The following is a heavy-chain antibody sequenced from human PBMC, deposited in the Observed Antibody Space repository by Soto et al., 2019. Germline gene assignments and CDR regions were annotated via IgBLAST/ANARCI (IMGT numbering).Heavy chain of an antibody. CDR2: LYWGDDK. J-gene: IGHJ4*02. D-gene: IGHD3-10*01. CDR3: AHTAAIGFFWESFDF. CDR1: GFSLSTGGVG. V-gene: IGHV2-5*02. Sequence: QITLKESGPTLVKPTQTLTLTCTFSGFSLSTGGVGVGWFRQPPGKDLEWLALLYWGDDKRYSPSLESRHTITKDNSKNEVVLTMTNMDPVDTATYYCAHTAAIGFFWESFDFWGKGTLVTVSS.